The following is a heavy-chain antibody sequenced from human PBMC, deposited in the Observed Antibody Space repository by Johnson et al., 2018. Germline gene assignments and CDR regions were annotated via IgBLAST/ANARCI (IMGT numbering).Heavy chain of an antibody. CDR3: AKHHSLPMTATYFQY. Sequence: EVQLVESGGGLGQPGRSLRLSCAASGFTFDDYAMHWVRQGPGKGLEWVSAITASGGTPYSVESVKGRFTISRDNSKNTLYVQMNSLRAEDTAVYYCAKHHSLPMTATYFQYWGQGTLVTVSS. V-gene: IGHV3-23*04. CDR2: ITASGGTP. CDR1: GFTFDDYA. D-gene: IGHD3-22*01. J-gene: IGHJ1*01.